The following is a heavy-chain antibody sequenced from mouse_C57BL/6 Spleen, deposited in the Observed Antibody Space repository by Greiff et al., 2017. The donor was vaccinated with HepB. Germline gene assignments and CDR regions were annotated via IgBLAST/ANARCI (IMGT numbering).Heavy chain of an antibody. D-gene: IGHD1-1*01. Sequence: VQLQQSGAELARPGASVKLSCKASGYTFTSYGISWVKQRTGQGLEWIGEIYPRSGNTYYNEKFKGKATLTVDKSSSTAYMQLSSLTSEDSAVYYCAIYYGSSYVDYWGQGTTLTVSS. V-gene: IGHV1-81*01. J-gene: IGHJ2*01. CDR3: AIYYGSSYVDY. CDR2: IYPRSGNT. CDR1: GYTFTSYG.